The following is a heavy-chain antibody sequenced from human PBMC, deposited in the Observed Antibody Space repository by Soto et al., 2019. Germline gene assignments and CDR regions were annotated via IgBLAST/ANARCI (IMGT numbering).Heavy chain of an antibody. V-gene: IGHV3-21*01. CDR2: ISKSHYT. J-gene: IGHJ4*02. D-gene: IGHD3-22*01. CDR1: GFAFNNYG. CDR3: AREDSIIIPAVSEF. Sequence: VVSPNVSCTVSGFAFNNYGISWVRQAPGKGLEWVSSISKSHYTYYSDSVKGRFTISRDNAKNSVSLQMNTLRVEDTAVYYCAREDSIIIPAVSEFWGQGTLVTFSS.